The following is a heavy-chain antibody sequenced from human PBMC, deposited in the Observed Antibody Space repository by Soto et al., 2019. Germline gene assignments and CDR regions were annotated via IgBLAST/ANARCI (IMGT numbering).Heavy chain of an antibody. D-gene: IGHD3-9*01. Sequence: QVQLVESGGGVVQPGRSLRLSCAASGFTFSSYGMHWVRQAPGKGLEWVAVISYDGSNKYYADSVKGRFTISRDNSKNTLYLPMSSLIAEDTAVYYCATEGQYYDILPGYRSYYGMDVWGQGTTVTVSS. CDR3: ATEGQYYDILPGYRSYYGMDV. J-gene: IGHJ6*02. V-gene: IGHV3-30*03. CDR2: ISYDGSNK. CDR1: GFTFSSYG.